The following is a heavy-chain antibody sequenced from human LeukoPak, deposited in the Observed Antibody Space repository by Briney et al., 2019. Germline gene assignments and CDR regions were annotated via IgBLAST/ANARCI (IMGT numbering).Heavy chain of an antibody. CDR2: IYYSGST. D-gene: IGHD1-7*01. Sequence: SETLSLTCTVSSGSISSPAYYWKWIRQHPGKGLEWVGYIYYSGSTFYNPSLKSRITISVDTSKNQFSLKLASVTAADTAVYYCARAGYSNLEVDSWGQGTLVTVSS. CDR3: ARAGYSNLEVDS. J-gene: IGHJ4*02. CDR1: SGSISSPAYY. V-gene: IGHV4-31*03.